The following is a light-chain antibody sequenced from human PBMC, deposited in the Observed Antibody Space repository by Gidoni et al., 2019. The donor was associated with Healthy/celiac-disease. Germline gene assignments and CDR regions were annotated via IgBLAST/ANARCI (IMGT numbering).Light chain of an antibody. CDR2: GAS. CDR1: QGVSSN. CDR3: RQYNNWPPLT. V-gene: IGKV3-15*01. Sequence: EIVMTQAPATPSGSPGERATLSCRASQGVSSNLAWYQQKPGQAPRLLIYGASTRATGIPARFSGSGSGTKFTLTISSLQSEDFAVYYCRQYNNWPPLTFXXXTKVEIK. J-gene: IGKJ4*01.